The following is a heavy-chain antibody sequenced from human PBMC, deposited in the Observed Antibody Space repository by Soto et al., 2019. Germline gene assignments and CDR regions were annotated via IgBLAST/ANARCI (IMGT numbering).Heavy chain of an antibody. CDR1: GGSISSYY. V-gene: IGHV4-59*01. CDR3: ARVSPSHSYGYDY. CDR2: IYYSGST. Sequence: QVQLQESGPGLVKPSETLSLTCTVSGGSISSYYWSWIRQPPGKGLEWIGYIYYSGSTNYNPSLKSRVTISVDTSKNQFSLKLSSVTAADTAVYYCARVSPSHSYGYDYWGQGTLVTVSS. D-gene: IGHD5-18*01. J-gene: IGHJ4*02.